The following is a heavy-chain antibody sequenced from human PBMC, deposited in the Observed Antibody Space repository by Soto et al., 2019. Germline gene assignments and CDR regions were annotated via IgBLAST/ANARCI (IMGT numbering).Heavy chain of an antibody. D-gene: IGHD5-18*01. V-gene: IGHV1-69*05. Sequence: SVKVSCKASGGTFSSHAISWVRQAPGQGLEWMGGIIPIFGTANYAQKFQGRVTITRDTSASTAYMELSSPRSEDTAVYYCARCRTWIQLWLIDYWGQGTLVTVSS. CDR2: IIPIFGTA. CDR1: GGTFSSHA. J-gene: IGHJ4*02. CDR3: ARCRTWIQLWLIDY.